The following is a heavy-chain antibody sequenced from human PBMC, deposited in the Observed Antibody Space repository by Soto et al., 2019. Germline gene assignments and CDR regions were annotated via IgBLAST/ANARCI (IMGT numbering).Heavy chain of an antibody. J-gene: IGHJ4*02. CDR3: AKSPVQTYYYDSSGYYSDY. D-gene: IGHD3-22*01. CDR2: ISGSGGST. Sequence: GGSLRLSCAASGFSFSSYAMSWVRQAPGKGLEWVSAISGSGGSTYYADSVKGRFTISRDNSKNTLYLQMNSLRAEDTAVYYCAKSPVQTYYYDSSGYYSDYWGQGTLVTVSS. CDR1: GFSFSSYA. V-gene: IGHV3-23*01.